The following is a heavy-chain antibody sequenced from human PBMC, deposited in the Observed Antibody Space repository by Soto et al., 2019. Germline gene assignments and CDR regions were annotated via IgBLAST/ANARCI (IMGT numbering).Heavy chain of an antibody. CDR2: FDPEDGET. CDR1: GYTLTELS. Sequence: KKKGASVKVSCKVSGYTLTELSMHWVRQAPGKGLEWMGGFDPEDGETIYAQKFQGRVTMTEDTSTDTAYMELSSLRSEDTAVYYCATLPAWEPWPPKDYWGQGTLVTVSS. V-gene: IGHV1-24*01. J-gene: IGHJ4*02. CDR3: ATLPAWEPWPPKDY. D-gene: IGHD1-26*01.